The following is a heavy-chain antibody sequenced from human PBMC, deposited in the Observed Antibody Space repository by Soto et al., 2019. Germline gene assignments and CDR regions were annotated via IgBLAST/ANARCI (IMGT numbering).Heavy chain of an antibody. Sequence: GGSLRLSCAASGFTFSSYGMHWVRQAPGKGLEWVAVISYDGSNKYYADSVKGRFTISRDNSKNTLYLQMNSLRAEDTAVYYCAKDGIPALNIVVVVAASYFDYWGQGTLVTVSS. CDR1: GFTFSSYG. J-gene: IGHJ4*02. V-gene: IGHV3-30*18. CDR3: AKDGIPALNIVVVVAASYFDY. CDR2: ISYDGSNK. D-gene: IGHD2-15*01.